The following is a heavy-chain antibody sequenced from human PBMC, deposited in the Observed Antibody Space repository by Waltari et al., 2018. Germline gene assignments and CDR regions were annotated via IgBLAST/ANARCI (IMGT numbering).Heavy chain of an antibody. D-gene: IGHD3-22*01. CDR2: IIPIFGTA. Sequence: QVQLVQSGAEVKKPGSSVKVSCKAPGGTFSSYAISGMRQAPGQGLEWMGVIIPIFGTANYAQKFQGRVTITADESTSTAYMELSSLRSEDTAVYYCARDDNYYDSSGYYSDYWGQGTLVTVSS. V-gene: IGHV1-69*01. CDR1: GGTFSSYA. CDR3: ARDDNYYDSSGYYSDY. J-gene: IGHJ4*02.